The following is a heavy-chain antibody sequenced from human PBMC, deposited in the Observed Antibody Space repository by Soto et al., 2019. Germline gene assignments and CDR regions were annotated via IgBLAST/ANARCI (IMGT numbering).Heavy chain of an antibody. V-gene: IGHV6-1*01. Sequence: PSQTLSLTCVISGDSVSSNSAAWSWIRQSPSRGLEWLGRTYYRSKWYYDYAVSVKSRITINPDTSKNQLSLQLNSVTPEDTAVYFCTRVSVVRGYYSFDYWGPGTVVTVSS. CDR3: TRVSVVRGYYSFDY. CDR2: TYYRSKWYY. CDR1: GDSVSSNSAA. D-gene: IGHD3-22*01. J-gene: IGHJ4*02.